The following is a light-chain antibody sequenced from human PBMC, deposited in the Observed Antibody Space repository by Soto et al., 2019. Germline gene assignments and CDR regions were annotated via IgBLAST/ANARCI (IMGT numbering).Light chain of an antibody. CDR3: AVWDGSLNVVV. Sequence: QSVLTQPPSASGTPGQKVIISCSGSTSNVGTNPVTWYQHRPGAAPKLLIYTNTQRPSGVPDRFSGSKSGTSASLAVSGLQSEDEGDYYCAVWDGSLNVVVFGGGTKLTVL. V-gene: IGLV1-44*01. CDR2: TNT. J-gene: IGLJ2*01. CDR1: TSNVGTNP.